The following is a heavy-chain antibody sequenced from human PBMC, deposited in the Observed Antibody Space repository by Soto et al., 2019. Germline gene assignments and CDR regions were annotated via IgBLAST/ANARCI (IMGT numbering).Heavy chain of an antibody. CDR2: IYYSGNT. J-gene: IGHJ4*02. V-gene: IGHV4-31*03. Sequence: SETLSLTCTVSGGSLSSGGYYWSWIRPHPGKGLEWIGYIYYSGNTYYNPSIKSRVTISVDRSKNQYSLKLSSVTAADTAVYYCARVRGYSGYDTFYYFDYWGRGTLVTVSS. CDR3: ARVRGYSGYDTFYYFDY. D-gene: IGHD5-12*01. CDR1: GGSLSSGGYY.